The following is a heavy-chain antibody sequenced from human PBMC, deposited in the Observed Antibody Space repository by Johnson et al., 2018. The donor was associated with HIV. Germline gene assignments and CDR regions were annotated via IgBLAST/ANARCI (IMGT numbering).Heavy chain of an antibody. CDR1: GVTFSNYW. J-gene: IGHJ3*02. CDR2: IKQDGSEK. Sequence: VQLVESGGDVVQSGRSLRLSCAASGVTFSNYWMSWVRQAPGKGLEWVANIKQDGSEKYYVVSVKGRFTISRDNAKNSLYLQMNSLRAEDTAVFYCAREMSWEDAFDIWGQGTMVTVSS. V-gene: IGHV3-7*01. D-gene: IGHD1-26*01. CDR3: AREMSWEDAFDI.